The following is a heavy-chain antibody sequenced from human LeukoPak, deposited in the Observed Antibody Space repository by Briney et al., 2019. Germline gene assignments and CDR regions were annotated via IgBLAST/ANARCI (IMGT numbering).Heavy chain of an antibody. Sequence: SETLSLTCTVSGDSMTNYYWNWIRRPSGKGLEWIGFIYNSGGTSYNPPLKSRLTISVDKSKNQFSLKLTSVTAADTAVYYCARGVGSSGPLPTEYFQHWGQGTLVTVSS. D-gene: IGHD6-19*01. CDR1: GDSMTNYY. V-gene: IGHV4-59*12. CDR2: IYNSGGT. CDR3: ARGVGSSGPLPTEYFQH. J-gene: IGHJ1*01.